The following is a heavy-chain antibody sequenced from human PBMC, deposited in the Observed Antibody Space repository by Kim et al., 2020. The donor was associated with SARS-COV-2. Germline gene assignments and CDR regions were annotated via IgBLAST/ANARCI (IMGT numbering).Heavy chain of an antibody. D-gene: IGHD6-19*01. V-gene: IGHV6-1*01. Sequence: DYAVSVKSRITINPDTSKNQFSLQLNSVTPEDTAVYYCARSGRVDYYMDVWGKGTTVTVSS. CDR3: ARSGRVDYYMDV. J-gene: IGHJ6*03.